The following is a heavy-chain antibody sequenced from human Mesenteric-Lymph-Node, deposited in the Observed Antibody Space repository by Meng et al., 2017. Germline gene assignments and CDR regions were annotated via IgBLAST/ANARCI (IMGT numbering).Heavy chain of an antibody. J-gene: IGHJ4*02. CDR3: ARDLGGYDFWSGYGDY. CDR1: GFTFSNAW. V-gene: IGHV3-23*01. CDR2: VSGSGYTT. D-gene: IGHD3-3*01. Sequence: GESLKISCAASGFTFSNAWMSWVRQAPGKGLEWVSFVSGSGYTTYYADSVKGRFIISRDNSNNTIYLQMNTLRAEDTAVYYCARDLGGYDFWSGYGDYWGQGTLVTVSS.